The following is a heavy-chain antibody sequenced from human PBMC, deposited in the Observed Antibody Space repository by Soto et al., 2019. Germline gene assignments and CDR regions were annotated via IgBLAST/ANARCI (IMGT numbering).Heavy chain of an antibody. CDR2: IDPSDSYT. CDR3: ARHGAARSYYYYGMDV. V-gene: IGHV5-10-1*01. J-gene: IGHJ6*02. Sequence: GESLKISCNGSGDSFTSYWSSCVRQIPWKGLEWMGRIDPSDSYTNYSPSFQGHVTISADKSISTAYLQWSSLKASDTAMYYCARHGAARSYYYYGMDVWGQGTTVTVSS. D-gene: IGHD6-6*01. CDR1: GDSFTSYW.